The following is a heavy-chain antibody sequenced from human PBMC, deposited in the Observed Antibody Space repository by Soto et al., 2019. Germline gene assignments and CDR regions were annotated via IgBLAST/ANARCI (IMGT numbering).Heavy chain of an antibody. CDR1: GFTFSSYG. D-gene: IGHD5-12*01. V-gene: IGHV3-30*02. Sequence: GGALRLSGAAAGFTFSSYGMHWVRQAPGKGLEWVAVIWYDGSNKYYADSVKGRFAISRDNSKNTLYLQMNSLRLEDTAVYYCAKKTPGGSLSPPDSWGQGTLVTVPS. CDR2: IWYDGSNK. CDR3: AKKTPGGSLSPPDS. J-gene: IGHJ4*02.